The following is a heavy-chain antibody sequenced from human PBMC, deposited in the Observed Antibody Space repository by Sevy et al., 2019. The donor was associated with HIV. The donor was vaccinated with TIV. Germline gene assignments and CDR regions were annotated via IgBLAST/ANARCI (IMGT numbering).Heavy chain of an antibody. CDR1: GGTFSSYA. D-gene: IGHD2-15*01. J-gene: IGHJ4*02. CDR3: ARWSGCSGGSCYLFDY. CDR2: IIPIFGTA. Sequence: SVKVSCKASGGTFSSYAISWVRQAPGQGLEWMGGIIPIFGTANYAQKFQGRVTITADESTSTAYMELSSLRSEDTAVYYCARWSGCSGGSCYLFDYWGQGTLVTVSS. V-gene: IGHV1-69*13.